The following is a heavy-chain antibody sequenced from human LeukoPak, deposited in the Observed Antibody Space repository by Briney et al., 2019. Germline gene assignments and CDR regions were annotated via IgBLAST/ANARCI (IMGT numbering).Heavy chain of an antibody. CDR2: ISTSGSTI. CDR1: GFTFSSYE. V-gene: IGHV3-48*03. D-gene: IGHD3-22*01. Sequence: GGSLRLSCAASGFTFSSYEMNWVRQAPGKGLEWVSYISTSGSTIYYADSAKGRFTVSRDNAKNSLYLQMHSLRAEDTAVYYCARSIITRYWGQGTLVTVSS. J-gene: IGHJ4*02. CDR3: ARSIITRY.